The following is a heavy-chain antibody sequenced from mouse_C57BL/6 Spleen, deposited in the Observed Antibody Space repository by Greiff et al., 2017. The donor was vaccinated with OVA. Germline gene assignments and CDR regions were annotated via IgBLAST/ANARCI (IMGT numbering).Heavy chain of an antibody. D-gene: IGHD4-1*01. CDR3: ARWGSIWGWAY. J-gene: IGHJ3*01. Sequence: EVKLVESGGDLVKPGGSLKLSCAASGFTFSSYGMSWVRQTQDKRLEWVATISSGGSYTYYPDSVKGRFTISRDKAKNTLYLQMSSLKSEDTAMYYCARWGSIWGWAYWGQGTLVTVSS. CDR2: ISSGGSYT. CDR1: GFTFSSYG. V-gene: IGHV5-6*02.